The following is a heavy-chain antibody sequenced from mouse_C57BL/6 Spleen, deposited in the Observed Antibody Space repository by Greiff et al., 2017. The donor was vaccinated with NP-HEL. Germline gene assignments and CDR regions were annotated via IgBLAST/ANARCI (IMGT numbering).Heavy chain of an antibody. D-gene: IGHD1-1*01. CDR1: GYSFTGYY. CDR2: INPSTGGT. V-gene: IGHV1-42*01. Sequence: EVKLVESGPELVKPGASVKISCKASGYSFTGYYMNWVKQSPEKSLEWIGEINPSTGGTTYNQKFKAKATLTVDKSSSTAYMQLKSLTSEDSAVYYCARRTGHYGSSYGYFDVWGTGTTVTVSS. J-gene: IGHJ1*03. CDR3: ARRTGHYGSSYGYFDV.